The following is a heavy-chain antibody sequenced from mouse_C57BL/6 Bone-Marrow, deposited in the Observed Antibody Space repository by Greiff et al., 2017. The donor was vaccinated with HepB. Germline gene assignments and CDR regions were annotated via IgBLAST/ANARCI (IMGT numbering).Heavy chain of an antibody. D-gene: IGHD2-4*01. J-gene: IGHJ2*01. CDR2: ISSGGSCT. V-gene: IGHV5-6*01. CDR1: GFTFSSYG. CDR3: ARPGDYDLYFDY. Sequence: EVHLVESGGDLVKPGGSLKLSCAASGFTFSSYGMSWVRQTPDKRLEWVATISSGGSCTYYPDSVKGRFTISRDNAKNTLYLQMSSLKSEDTAMYYCARPGDYDLYFDYWGQGTTLTVSS.